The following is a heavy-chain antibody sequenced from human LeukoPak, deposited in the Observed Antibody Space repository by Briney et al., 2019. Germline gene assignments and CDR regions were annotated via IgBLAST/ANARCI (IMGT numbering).Heavy chain of an antibody. CDR2: IREDGSQK. CDR1: GFTFSSSW. V-gene: IGHV3-7*03. J-gene: IGHJ4*02. Sequence: GSLRLSCVASGFTFSSSWMTWVRQAPGKGLEWVASIREDGSQKTAVDSVRGRFTISRDNAKNSVYLQMNSLRAEDTAVYYCARRAGAYSHPYDYWGQGTLVTVSS. CDR3: ARRAGAYSHPYDY. D-gene: IGHD4/OR15-4a*01.